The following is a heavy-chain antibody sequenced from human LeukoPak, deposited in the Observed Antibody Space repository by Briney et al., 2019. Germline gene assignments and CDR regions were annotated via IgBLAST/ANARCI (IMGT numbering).Heavy chain of an antibody. CDR1: GFSVSMNY. Sequence: SGGSLRLSCAASGFSVSMNYMNWVRQAPGKGLEWVSVIYSGGSTYYADSVKGRFTISRDNSKNTLYLQMNSLRAEDTAVYYFASRTALVPYWGQGTLVTVSS. CDR2: IYSGGST. V-gene: IGHV3-66*01. CDR3: ASRTALVPY. J-gene: IGHJ4*02. D-gene: IGHD5-18*01.